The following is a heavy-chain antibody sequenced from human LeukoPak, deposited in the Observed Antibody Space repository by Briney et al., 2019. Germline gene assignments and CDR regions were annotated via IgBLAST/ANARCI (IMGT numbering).Heavy chain of an antibody. J-gene: IGHJ3*02. D-gene: IGHD3-22*01. V-gene: IGHV4-39*07. CDR1: GASISSGSYY. CDR2: INHSGST. CDR3: ARGFGGRIVVVIRQGWIAAFDI. Sequence: SSETLSLTCTVSGASISSGSYYWSWIRQPPGKGLEWIGEINHSGSTNYNPSLKSRVTISVDTSKNQFSLKLSSVTAADTAVYYCARGFGGRIVVVIRQGWIAAFDIWGQGTMVTVSS.